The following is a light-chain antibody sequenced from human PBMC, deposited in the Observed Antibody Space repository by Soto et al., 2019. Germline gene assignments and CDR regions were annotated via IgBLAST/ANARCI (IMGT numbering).Light chain of an antibody. Sequence: EIVLTQSPATLSLSPGERATLCCRASQSVSSYLAWYQQRPGQAPRLLIYDASNRATGVPARFSGSGSGTEFTLTISSLQSEDFAVYYCQHYKTWPLAFGGGTKVDIK. CDR2: DAS. V-gene: IGKV3-11*01. J-gene: IGKJ4*01. CDR1: QSVSSY. CDR3: QHYKTWPLA.